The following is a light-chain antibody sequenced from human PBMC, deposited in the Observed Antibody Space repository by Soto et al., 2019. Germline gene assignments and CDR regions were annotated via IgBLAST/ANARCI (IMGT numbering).Light chain of an antibody. CDR3: AAWDDSLNGFYV. Sequence: QSVLTQPPSASGTPGQRVTISCSGSSSNIGSKTVNWYQQLPGTAPKLLIYGSDQRPSGVPDRFSGSKSGTSASLAISGLQSEDEADYYCAAWDDSLNGFYVFGTGTKVTVL. CDR2: GSD. CDR1: SSNIGSKT. J-gene: IGLJ1*01. V-gene: IGLV1-44*01.